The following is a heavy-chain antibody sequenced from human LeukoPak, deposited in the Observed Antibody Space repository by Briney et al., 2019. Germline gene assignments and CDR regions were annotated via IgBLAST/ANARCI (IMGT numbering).Heavy chain of an antibody. D-gene: IGHD6-13*01. CDR3: ARGYSSSWYTGVYYYYYGMDV. J-gene: IGHJ6*02. CDR1: GFTFSSYG. V-gene: IGHV3-30*03. CDR2: ISYDGSNK. Sequence: GGSLRLSCAASGFTFSSYGMHWVRQAPGKGLEWVAVISYDGSNKYYADSVKGRFTISRDNSMNTLYLQMNSLRAEDTAVYYCARGYSSSWYTGVYYYYYGMDVWGQGTTVTVSS.